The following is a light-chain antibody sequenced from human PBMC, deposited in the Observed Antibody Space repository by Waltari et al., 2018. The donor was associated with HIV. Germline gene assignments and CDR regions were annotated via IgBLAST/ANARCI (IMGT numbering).Light chain of an antibody. V-gene: IGLV2-14*01. CDR3: SSYTINNDYV. Sequence: QSALTQPASVSGSPGQSITISCTGTSSDVGRYNYVSWYQHTPGQAPKLMIYEVLNRPSGSFNRFSGSKAGNTASLTISGLQAEDEADYYCSSYTINNDYVFGTGTRVTVL. CDR1: SSDVGRYNY. CDR2: EVL. J-gene: IGLJ1*01.